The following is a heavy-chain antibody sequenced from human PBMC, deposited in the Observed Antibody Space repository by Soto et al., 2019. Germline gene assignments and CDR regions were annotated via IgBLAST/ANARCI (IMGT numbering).Heavy chain of an antibody. CDR2: ISTDGSTT. V-gene: IGHV3-74*01. CDR3: ARAGYDYIWGSYRYPPYAFDI. Sequence: TRSYGRRGGNVSRYRRHRFHPAKREGLVWVSGISTDGSTTRYVDSVKGRFTISRDNVKNTLYLQMSSLRAEDTAVYYCARAGYDYIWGSYRYPPYAFDIWGQGTMVTVSS. CDR1: GGNVSRYR. D-gene: IGHD3-16*02. J-gene: IGHJ3*02.